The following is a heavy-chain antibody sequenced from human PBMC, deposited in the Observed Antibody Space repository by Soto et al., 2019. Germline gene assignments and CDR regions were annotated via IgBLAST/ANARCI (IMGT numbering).Heavy chain of an antibody. Sequence: PGGSLRLSCAASGFTFSSYAMHWVRQAPGKGLEWVAVISYDGSNKYYADSVKGRFTISRDNSKNTLYLQMNSLRAEDTAVYYCARESRIAARPMYYFDYWGQGTLVTVSS. V-gene: IGHV3-30-3*01. J-gene: IGHJ4*02. CDR1: GFTFSSYA. D-gene: IGHD6-6*01. CDR2: ISYDGSNK. CDR3: ARESRIAARPMYYFDY.